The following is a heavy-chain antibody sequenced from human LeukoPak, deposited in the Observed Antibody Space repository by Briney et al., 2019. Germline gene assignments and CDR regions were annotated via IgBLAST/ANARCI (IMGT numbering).Heavy chain of an antibody. V-gene: IGHV3-74*01. Sequence: GGSLRLSCAASGYTFSSYWMHWVRQVSGQGLVWVSRIDTDGRTTDYADSVRGRFTIYRDNVQNTLYLQMHSLTAEDTAVYYCARDVAGARSYWGQGALVSVSS. D-gene: IGHD3-10*01. CDR2: IDTDGRTT. CDR3: ARDVAGARSY. J-gene: IGHJ4*02. CDR1: GYTFSSYW.